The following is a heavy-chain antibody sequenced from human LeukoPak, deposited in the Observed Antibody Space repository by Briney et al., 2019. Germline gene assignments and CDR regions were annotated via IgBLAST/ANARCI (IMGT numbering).Heavy chain of an antibody. D-gene: IGHD3-22*01. Sequence: GASVKVSCKVSGYTLTELSMHWVRQAPGKGLEWMGGFDPEDGETIYAQKFQGRVTMTEDTSTDTAYMELSSLRSEDTAVYYCATVIGYDSSGYYYVLAFDIWGQGTMVTVSS. J-gene: IGHJ3*02. V-gene: IGHV1-24*01. CDR1: GYTLTELS. CDR3: ATVIGYDSSGYYYVLAFDI. CDR2: FDPEDGET.